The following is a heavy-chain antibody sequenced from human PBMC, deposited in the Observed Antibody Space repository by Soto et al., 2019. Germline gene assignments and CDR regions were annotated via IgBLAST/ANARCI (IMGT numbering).Heavy chain of an antibody. J-gene: IGHJ4*02. CDR1: GGTFSSYA. V-gene: IGHV1-69*12. Sequence: QVQLVQSGAEVKKPGSSVKVSCKASGGTFSSYAISWVRQAPGQGLEWLGGIIAMFGTAKYAQKFQGRVTITEDESTSTAYMELSSLRSEDTPVYYCASRESDYSYGKNYWGQGTLVTVSS. CDR2: IIAMFGTA. CDR3: ASRESDYSYGKNY. D-gene: IGHD5-18*01.